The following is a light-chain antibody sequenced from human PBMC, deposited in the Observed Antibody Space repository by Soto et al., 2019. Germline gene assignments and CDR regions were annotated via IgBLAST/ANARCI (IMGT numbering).Light chain of an antibody. V-gene: IGLV2-11*01. Sequence: QSVLTQPRSVSGSPGQSVTISCTGTSSDVGGYNYVSWYQQHPGKAPKVMIYDVTQRPSGVPDRFSGSKSGNTASLTISGLQAEDEADYYCCSYAGSDTDVFGGGTKLTVL. J-gene: IGLJ2*01. CDR3: CSYAGSDTDV. CDR1: SSDVGGYNY. CDR2: DVT.